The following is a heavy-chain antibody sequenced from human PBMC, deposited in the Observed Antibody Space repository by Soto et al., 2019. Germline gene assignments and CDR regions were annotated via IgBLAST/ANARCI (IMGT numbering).Heavy chain of an antibody. CDR3: ARGEVTAYYFDY. D-gene: IGHD2-21*02. Sequence: SETLSLTCTFSNDSIINPLYYWGWIRQPPGKGLEWIGRINHSGSTNYNPSLKSRVTISVDTSKNQFSLKLSSVTAADTAVYYCARGEVTAYYFDYWGQGTLVTVSS. V-gene: IGHV4-39*07. CDR2: INHSGST. J-gene: IGHJ4*02. CDR1: NDSIINPLYY.